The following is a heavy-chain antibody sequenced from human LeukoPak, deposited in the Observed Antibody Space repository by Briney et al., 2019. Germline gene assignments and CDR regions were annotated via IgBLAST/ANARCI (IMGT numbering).Heavy chain of an antibody. V-gene: IGHV3-33*01. CDR3: ARRLYCSSNSCYTGPDAFDI. CDR1: GFPFSTYG. D-gene: IGHD2-2*02. J-gene: IGHJ3*02. Sequence: GRSLRLSCAASGFPFSTYGMHWVRQAPGKGLEGVAVIWFDGTNKYYADSVKGRFIISRDNSKNTLYLQMNSLRAEDTAVYYCARRLYCSSNSCYTGPDAFDIWGQGTMVTVSS. CDR2: IWFDGTNK.